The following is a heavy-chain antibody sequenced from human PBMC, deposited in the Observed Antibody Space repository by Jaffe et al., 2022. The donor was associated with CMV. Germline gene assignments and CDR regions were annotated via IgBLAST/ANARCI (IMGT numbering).Heavy chain of an antibody. CDR1: GGSISSSSYY. D-gene: IGHD1-7*01. J-gene: IGHJ3*02. V-gene: IGHV4-39*01. Sequence: QLQLQESGPGLVKPSETLSLTCTVSGGSISSSSYYWGWIRQPPGKGLEWIGSIYYSGSTYYNPSLKSRVTISVDTSKNQFSLKLSSVTAADTAVYYCARGLMAGTTHAFDIWGQGTMVTVSS. CDR2: IYYSGST. CDR3: ARGLMAGTTHAFDI.